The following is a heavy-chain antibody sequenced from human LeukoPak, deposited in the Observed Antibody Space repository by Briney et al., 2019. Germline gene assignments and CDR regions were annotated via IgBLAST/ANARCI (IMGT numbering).Heavy chain of an antibody. CDR1: GGSISSGGYY. J-gene: IGHJ3*02. CDR2: IYHSGST. Sequence: PSETLSLTCTVSGGSISSGGYYWSWIRQPPGKGLEWIGYIYHSGSTYYNPSLKSRVTISVDRSKNQFSLKLSSVTAADTAVYYCARVETGNPGVMIAFDIWGQGTMVTVSS. CDR3: ARVETGNPGVMIAFDI. V-gene: IGHV4-30-2*01. D-gene: IGHD1-1*01.